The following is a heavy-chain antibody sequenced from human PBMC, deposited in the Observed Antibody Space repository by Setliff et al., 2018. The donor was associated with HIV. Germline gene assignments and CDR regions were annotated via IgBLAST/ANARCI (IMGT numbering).Heavy chain of an antibody. J-gene: IGHJ4*02. CDR1: GGSLSSGSHY. CDR2: FYTSGTT. CDR3: ATYAGNGGGKGY. Sequence: TLSLTCSVSGGSLSSGSHYCTWLRQAAGKGLEWIGHFYTSGTTNYNPSLKSRVTISVDTSKNQFSLTLSSVTAADTAMYYCATYAGNGGGKGYWGQGTLVTVSS. V-gene: IGHV4-61*09. D-gene: IGHD2-21*01.